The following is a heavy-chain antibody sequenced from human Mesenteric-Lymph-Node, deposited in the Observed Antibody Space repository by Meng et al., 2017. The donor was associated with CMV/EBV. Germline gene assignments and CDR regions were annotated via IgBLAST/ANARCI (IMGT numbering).Heavy chain of an antibody. Sequence: KASGYTFTGYFMHWVRQAPGQGLEWMGWINPNTGATNNAQKFQDRVTLTRDTSISTAYMDLGRLRSDDTAVYYCATSLPGYSSNPDYWGQGTLVTVSS. CDR1: GYTFTGYF. CDR3: ATSLPGYSSNPDY. CDR2: INPNTGAT. J-gene: IGHJ4*02. V-gene: IGHV1-2*02. D-gene: IGHD6-13*01.